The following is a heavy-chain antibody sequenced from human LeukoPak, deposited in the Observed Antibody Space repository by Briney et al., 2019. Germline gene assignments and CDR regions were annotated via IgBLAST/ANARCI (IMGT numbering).Heavy chain of an antibody. Sequence: ASVKVSCKASGYTFTDYYMHCVRQAPGQGLEWMGRINPNSGGTNYAQTFQGRVTMTRDTSISTAYMELSRLRSDDTAVYYCARSSYDYVWGTGNAFDIWGQGTMVTVSS. CDR1: GYTFTDYY. D-gene: IGHD3-16*01. V-gene: IGHV1-2*06. J-gene: IGHJ3*02. CDR2: INPNSGGT. CDR3: ARSSYDYVWGTGNAFDI.